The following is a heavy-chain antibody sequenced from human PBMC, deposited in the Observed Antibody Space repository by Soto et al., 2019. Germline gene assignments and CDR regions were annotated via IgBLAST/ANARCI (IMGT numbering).Heavy chain of an antibody. CDR3: ASLPPAAGDAFDI. V-gene: IGHV4-59*08. J-gene: IGHJ3*02. CDR2: IYYSGST. Sequence: SETLSLTCTVSGGSISSYYWSWIRQPPGKGLEWIGYIYYSGSTNYNPSLKSRVTISVDTSKNQFSLKLSSVTAADTAVYYCASLPPAAGDAFDIWGQGTMVTVSS. D-gene: IGHD2-15*01. CDR1: GGSISSYY.